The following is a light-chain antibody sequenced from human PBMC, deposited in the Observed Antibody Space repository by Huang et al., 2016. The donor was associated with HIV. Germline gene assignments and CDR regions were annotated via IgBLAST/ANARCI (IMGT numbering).Light chain of an antibody. J-gene: IGKJ4*01. V-gene: IGKV1-NL1*01. Sequence: DIQMTQSPSSLSASVGDRVTITCRASQGIRNSLAWYQQKPGRAPKLLLYGASRLQSGVPSRFSGSGFGTDYTLTISSLQPEDFATYYCQQYYSTPSLTFGGGTKVEIK. CDR2: GAS. CDR3: QQYYSTPSLT. CDR1: QGIRNS.